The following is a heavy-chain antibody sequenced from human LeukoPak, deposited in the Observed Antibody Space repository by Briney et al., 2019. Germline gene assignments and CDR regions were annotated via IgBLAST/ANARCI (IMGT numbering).Heavy chain of an antibody. J-gene: IGHJ6*03. Sequence: SETLSLTCTVSGGSISSYYWSWIRQPPGKGLEWIGYIYYSGSTNYNPSLKSRVTISVDTSKNQFSLKLSSVTAADTAVYYCARLPSIAAHYYYYYYMDVWGKGTTVTVSS. V-gene: IGHV4-59*01. CDR2: IYYSGST. CDR1: GGSISSYY. D-gene: IGHD6-6*01. CDR3: ARLPSIAAHYYYYYYMDV.